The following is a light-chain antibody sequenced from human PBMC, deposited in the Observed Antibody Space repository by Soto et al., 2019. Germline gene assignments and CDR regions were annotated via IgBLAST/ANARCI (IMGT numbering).Light chain of an antibody. V-gene: IGKV1-6*01. CDR3: QHYDWSRTGT. CDR2: GAS. Sequence: AIQMTQSPSSLSASVGDRVTITCRASQDIRKDLAWYQQKPGKAPQILIYGASTLQTGVASRFSGSGSATDFTLTISSLQPEESAAYYCQHYDWSRTGTFGQGPNVDIK. CDR1: QDIRKD. J-gene: IGKJ1*01.